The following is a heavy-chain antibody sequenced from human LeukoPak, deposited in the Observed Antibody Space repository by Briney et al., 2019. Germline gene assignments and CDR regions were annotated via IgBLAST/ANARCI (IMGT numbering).Heavy chain of an antibody. V-gene: IGHV4-61*02. Sequence: IPSETLSLTCTVSGGSIRSGTLYWNWIRQPAGKGLEWIGRIYSTGSTNYSPSLNSRVTISMDTSKNQFSLKLTSVTAADTAVYYCATIDGGDPSYYYYYYMDVWGKGTTVTVSS. D-gene: IGHD2-21*02. CDR2: IYSTGST. CDR3: ATIDGGDPSYYYYYYMDV. J-gene: IGHJ6*03. CDR1: GGSIRSGTLY.